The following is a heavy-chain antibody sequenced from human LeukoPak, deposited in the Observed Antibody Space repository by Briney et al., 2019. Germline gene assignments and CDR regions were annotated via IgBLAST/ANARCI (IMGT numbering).Heavy chain of an antibody. CDR1: GFTFSSYA. CDR2: INESGGNT. D-gene: IGHD3-10*01. J-gene: IGHJ4*02. V-gene: IGHV3-23*01. Sequence: GGSLRLSCAAYGFTFSSYAMSWVRQAPRKGLEWVSLINESGGNTYYADSVKGRFTISRDNSKNTLFLQMSSLRAEDTAVYYCAKTSAGIRGGYFDYWGQGTLVTVSS. CDR3: AKTSAGIRGGYFDY.